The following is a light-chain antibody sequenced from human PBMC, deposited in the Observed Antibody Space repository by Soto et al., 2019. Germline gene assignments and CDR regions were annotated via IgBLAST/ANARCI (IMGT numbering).Light chain of an antibody. CDR1: QSVGSY. Sequence: EIVLTQSPATLSLSPGERATLSCRASQSVGSYLAWYQQKPGQAPGLLIYDASTRATGIPARFSGSGSGTDFTLTISSLEPEDFAVYFCQQRTNWPPVTFGGGTKVEIK. V-gene: IGKV3-11*01. CDR3: QQRTNWPPVT. CDR2: DAS. J-gene: IGKJ4*01.